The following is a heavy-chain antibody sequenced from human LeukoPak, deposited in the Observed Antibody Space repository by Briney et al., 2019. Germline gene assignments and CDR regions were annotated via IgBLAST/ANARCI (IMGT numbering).Heavy chain of an antibody. CDR1: GYTFTSNY. CDR2: ISPSGGST. CDR3: ARLPFDYYYGSGRGGYMDV. D-gene: IGHD3-10*01. J-gene: IGHJ6*03. V-gene: IGHV1-46*01. Sequence: ASVKVSCKAFGYTFTSNYMHWVRQAPGQGPEWMGVISPSGGSTTYAQKFQGRVTLTRDMSTSTDYLELRSLRSDDTAVYYCARLPFDYYYGSGRGGYMDVWGKGTTVTVSS.